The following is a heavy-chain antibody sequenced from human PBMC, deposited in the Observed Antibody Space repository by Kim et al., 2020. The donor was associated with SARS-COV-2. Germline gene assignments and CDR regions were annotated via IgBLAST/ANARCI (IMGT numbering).Heavy chain of an antibody. CDR2: ST. V-gene: IGHV3-20*03. J-gene: IGHJ4*02. D-gene: IGHD3-10*01. Sequence: STAYADSVKGRFIIARDNAKKSLYLQMNSLGAEDTAFYYCVRGYIGGPFDLWGQGTRVTVSS. CDR3: VRGYIGGPFDL.